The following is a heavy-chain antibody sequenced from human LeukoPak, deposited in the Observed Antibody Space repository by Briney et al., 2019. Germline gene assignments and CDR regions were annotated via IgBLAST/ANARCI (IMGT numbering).Heavy chain of an antibody. CDR2: IDYSGST. Sequence: SETLSLTCTVSGGSISTYYWSWIRQPPGKGLEWIGYIDYSGSTNYNPSLKSRVTISVDTSKNQFSLKLRSVTAADTAVYYCARVTSRLGWFDPWGQGTLVTVSS. D-gene: IGHD1-14*01. J-gene: IGHJ5*02. CDR1: GGSISTYY. V-gene: IGHV4-59*08. CDR3: ARVTSRLGWFDP.